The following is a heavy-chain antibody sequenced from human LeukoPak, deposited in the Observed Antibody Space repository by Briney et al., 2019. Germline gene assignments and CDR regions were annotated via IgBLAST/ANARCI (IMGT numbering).Heavy chain of an antibody. J-gene: IGHJ6*02. CDR3: AKERNDYSNYGVFDMDV. D-gene: IGHD4-11*01. V-gene: IGHV3-30*18. CDR1: GFTFSSYG. Sequence: GGSLRLSCAASGFTFSSYGMHWVRQAPGKGLEWVAVISYDGSNKYYADSVKGRFTISRGNSKNTLYLQMNSLRAEDTAVYYCAKERNDYSNYGVFDMDVWGQGTTVTVSS. CDR2: ISYDGSNK.